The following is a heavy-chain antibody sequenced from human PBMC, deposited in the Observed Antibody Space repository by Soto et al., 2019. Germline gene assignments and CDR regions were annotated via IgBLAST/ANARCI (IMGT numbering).Heavy chain of an antibody. J-gene: IGHJ4*01. CDR2: IDPRNDLT. D-gene: IGHD3-3*01. CDR3: TGVDSWSGYDPFDY. V-gene: IGHV1-46*01. CDR1: GYSFTAYY. Sequence: QVQLVQSGAEVKKPGASVRVSCRPSGYSFTAYYIHWVRQAPGQGLEWMGVIDPRNDLTSYAEKYQGRVSMIKDTSTRTVYMELSNLRSEDTAVYYCTGVDSWSGYDPFDYWGQGTLLTVSS.